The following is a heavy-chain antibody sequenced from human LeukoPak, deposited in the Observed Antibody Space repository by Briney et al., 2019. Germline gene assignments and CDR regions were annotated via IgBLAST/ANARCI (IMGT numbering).Heavy chain of an antibody. V-gene: IGHV3-11*01. CDR1: GFTFSDYY. D-gene: IGHD3-10*01. J-gene: IGHJ6*02. CDR2: ISSSDSTI. CDR3: ARGGGSHYYDSRRYYYYMDV. Sequence: GGSLRLSCAASGFTFSDYYMSWLRQAPGKGLECVSYISSSDSTIYYADSVKGRFTISRDNAKNSLYLQMNSLRAEDTAVYYCARGGGSHYYDSRRYYYYMDVWGQGTTVTVSS.